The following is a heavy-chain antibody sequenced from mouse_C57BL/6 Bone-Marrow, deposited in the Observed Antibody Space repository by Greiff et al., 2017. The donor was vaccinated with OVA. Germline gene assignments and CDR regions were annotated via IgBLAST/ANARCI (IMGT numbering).Heavy chain of an antibody. D-gene: IGHD2-14*01. CDR1: GYTFTSYW. J-gene: IGHJ3*01. V-gene: IGHV1-69*01. Sequence: VQLQQPGAELVMPGASVKLSCKASGYTFTSYWMHWVKQRPGQGLEWIGEIDPSDSYTNYNQKFKGKSTLTVDKSSSTAYMQLSSLTSEDSAVYYCARGRYHGGFAYWGQGTLVTVSA. CDR2: IDPSDSYT. CDR3: ARGRYHGGFAY.